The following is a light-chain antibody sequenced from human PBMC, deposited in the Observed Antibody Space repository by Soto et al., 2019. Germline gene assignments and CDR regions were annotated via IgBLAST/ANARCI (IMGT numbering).Light chain of an antibody. V-gene: IGKV2-30*02. Sequence: DVVMTQSPLSLPVTLGQAATVSCRSTQSLVHSDGNTYLNWFQQRPGQSPRRLLHHVSKRDSGGPDGFSGMGSGTYFALSISRLEAEDVGVYYCSRGSHWPPTFGRGTKLEIK. CDR2: HVS. CDR3: SRGSHWPPT. CDR1: QSLVHSDGNTY. J-gene: IGKJ2*01.